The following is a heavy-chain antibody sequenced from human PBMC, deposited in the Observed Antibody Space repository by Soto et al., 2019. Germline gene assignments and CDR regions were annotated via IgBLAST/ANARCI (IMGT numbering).Heavy chain of an antibody. CDR2: IYSNGKA. D-gene: IGHD2-21*01. J-gene: IGHJ3*02. Sequence: QVQLQESGPGLVRPSETLSLTCTVSGGSLSNYNWNWVRQSAGKGLEWIGRIYSNGKAYYNPSLKSRVTMSLDTLNNLVSLRLSSVTAADTAKYYCARERTYQMSGDDTLDIWGLGTMVTVSP. CDR3: ARERTYQMSGDDTLDI. V-gene: IGHV4-4*07. CDR1: GGSLSNYN.